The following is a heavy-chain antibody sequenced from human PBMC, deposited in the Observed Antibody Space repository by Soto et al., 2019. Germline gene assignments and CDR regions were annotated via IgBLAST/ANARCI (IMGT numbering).Heavy chain of an antibody. J-gene: IGHJ6*02. V-gene: IGHV3-30*18. CDR1: GFTFNDFG. CDR3: AKDRGRLRLGPYHYYALDV. Sequence: QVQLVESGGGVVQPGRSLRLSCAGSGFTFNDFGMHWVRQAPGKGLEWVALISYEGSYKRYADSVQGRFTVSRQNLRNTFHLQMNSVTAEDTAVYYCAKDRGRLRLGPYHYYALDVWGQGTKVTVSS. CDR2: ISYEGSYK. D-gene: IGHD4-17*01.